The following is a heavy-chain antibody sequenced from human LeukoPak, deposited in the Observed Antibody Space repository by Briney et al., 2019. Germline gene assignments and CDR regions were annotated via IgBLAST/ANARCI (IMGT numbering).Heavy chain of an antibody. D-gene: IGHD3-10*01. Sequence: ASVKVSCKVSGYTLTELSMHWVRQAPGKGLEWMGGFDPEDGETIYAQKFQGRVTMTEDTSTDTAYMELRSLRSEDTAVYYCASIGRVGVRGGNFDYWGQGTLVTVSS. J-gene: IGHJ4*02. CDR2: FDPEDGET. CDR3: ASIGRVGVRGGNFDY. V-gene: IGHV1-24*01. CDR1: GYTLTELS.